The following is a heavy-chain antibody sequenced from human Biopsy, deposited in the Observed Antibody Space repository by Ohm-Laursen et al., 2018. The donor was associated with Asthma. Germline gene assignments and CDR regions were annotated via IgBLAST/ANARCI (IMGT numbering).Heavy chain of an antibody. J-gene: IGHJ3*01. D-gene: IGHD3-22*01. V-gene: IGHV3-7*01. CDR3: TRREYSDSRISPLDL. CDR1: GFTFGDYW. CDR2: IKHDGSEK. Sequence: SLRLSCAASGFTFGDYWMSWVRQVPAKGLEWVANIKHDGSEKNHVDSLKGRFTISRDNAKNSLYLQMNSLRAEDTAVYYCTRREYSDSRISPLDLWGHGTMVTVSS.